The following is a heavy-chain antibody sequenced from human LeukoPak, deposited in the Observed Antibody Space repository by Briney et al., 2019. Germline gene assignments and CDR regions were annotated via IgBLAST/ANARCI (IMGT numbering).Heavy chain of an antibody. Sequence: SETLSLTCTVSGGSISSYYWSWIRQPPGKGLEWIGYIYYSGSTNYNPSLKSRVTISVDTSKNQFSLKLSSVTAADTAVYYCARVIATTFLEWLSLPGYMDVWGKGTTVTVSS. CDR2: IYYSGST. V-gene: IGHV4-59*01. J-gene: IGHJ6*03. D-gene: IGHD3-3*02. CDR3: ARVIATTFLEWLSLPGYMDV. CDR1: GGSISSYY.